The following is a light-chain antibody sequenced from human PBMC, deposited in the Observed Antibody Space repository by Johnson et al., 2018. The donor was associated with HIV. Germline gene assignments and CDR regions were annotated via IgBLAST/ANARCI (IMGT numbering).Light chain of an antibody. CDR1: SSKIGNKY. CDR3: ATWDISLSVYV. J-gene: IGLJ1*01. V-gene: IGLV1-51*01. CDR2: DNS. Sequence: QSVLTQPPSVSAAPGQKVTISCSGSSSKIGNKYVSWYQQLPGTAPKVLIYDNSKRPSGIPDRFSGSKSGTSATLVITGLQTGDEADYHCATWDISLSVYVFGTGTKVTVL.